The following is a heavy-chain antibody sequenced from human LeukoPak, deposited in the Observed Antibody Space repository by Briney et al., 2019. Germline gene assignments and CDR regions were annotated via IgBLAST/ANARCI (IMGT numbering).Heavy chain of an antibody. D-gene: IGHD6-19*01. Sequence: ASVKVSCRASGYSFTAYYIHWVRQAPGQGLEWMGWINPNTGGTNSAQKFQGRVTMTRDTSISTVYMDLSRLRSDDTALYFCARSSSYTSGWSLTHYFDDWGQGTLVTVFS. V-gene: IGHV1-2*02. CDR3: ARSSSYTSGWSLTHYFDD. J-gene: IGHJ4*02. CDR2: INPNTGGT. CDR1: GYSFTAYY.